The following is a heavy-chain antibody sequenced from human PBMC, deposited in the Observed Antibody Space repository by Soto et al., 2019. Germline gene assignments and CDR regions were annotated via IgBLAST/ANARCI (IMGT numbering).Heavy chain of an antibody. V-gene: IGHV3-48*03. CDR1: GFTVSSCE. CDR3: TRDKGDKVAYGMDV. CDR2: INTGGVT. J-gene: IGHJ6*02. D-gene: IGHD3-16*01. Sequence: GGSLRLSCAVSGFTVSSCEMNWVRQAPGKGLEWVSYINTGGVTIYADSVKGRFTISRDSAQNSLSMQMNSLRAEDTAIYYCTRDKGDKVAYGMDVWGQGTTVTVSS.